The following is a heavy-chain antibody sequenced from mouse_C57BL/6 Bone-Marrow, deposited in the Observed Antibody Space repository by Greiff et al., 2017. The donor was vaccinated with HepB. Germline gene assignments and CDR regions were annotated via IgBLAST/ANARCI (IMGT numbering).Heavy chain of an antibody. CDR3: AIWAPVLRYNYFDY. J-gene: IGHJ2*01. CDR1: GYTFTSYW. Sequence: QVQLQQPGAELVKPGASVKVSCKASGYTFTSYWMHWVKQRPGQGLEWIGRIHPSDSDTNYNQKFKGKATLTVDKSSSTAHMQLSSLTSEDSAVYYCAIWAPVLRYNYFDYWGQGTTLTVSS. V-gene: IGHV1-74*01. D-gene: IGHD1-1*01. CDR2: IHPSDSDT.